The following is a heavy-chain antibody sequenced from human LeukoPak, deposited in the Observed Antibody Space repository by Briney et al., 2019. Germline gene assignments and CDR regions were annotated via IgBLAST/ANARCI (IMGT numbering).Heavy chain of an antibody. D-gene: IGHD6-19*01. CDR2: ISSSSSTI. CDR3: ARDHSSGWYRYFQH. Sequence: GGSLRLSCAASGFTFSSYSMNRVRQAPGKGLEWVSYISSSSSTIYYAASVKGRFTISRDNAKNSLYLQMNSLRAGDTAVHYCARDHSSGWYRYFQHWGQGTLVTVSS. CDR1: GFTFSSYS. V-gene: IGHV3-48*01. J-gene: IGHJ1*01.